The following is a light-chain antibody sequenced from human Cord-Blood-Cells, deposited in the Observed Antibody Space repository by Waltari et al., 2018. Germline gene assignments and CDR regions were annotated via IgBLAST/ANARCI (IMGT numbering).Light chain of an antibody. CDR1: QSISSY. CDR2: AAS. J-gene: IGKJ2*03. Sequence: DIQMTQSPSSLSASVGDRVTITCRASQSISSYLNWYQQKPGKAPKLLFYAASSFQSGVPSRFIGSGSGTDFTLPISSLQPEDFATYYCQQSDSTPDSFGQGTTLEIK. CDR3: QQSDSTPDS. V-gene: IGKV1-39*01.